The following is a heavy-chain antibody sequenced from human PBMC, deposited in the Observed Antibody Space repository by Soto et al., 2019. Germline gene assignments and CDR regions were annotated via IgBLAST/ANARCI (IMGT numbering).Heavy chain of an antibody. CDR1: GYTFTGYY. CDR3: ARDPGAPDDWFDP. Sequence: GASVKVSCKASGYTFTGYYMHWVRQAPGQGLEWMGWINPNSGGTNYAQKFQGRVTMTRDTSISTAYMELRSLRSDDTAVYYCARDPGAPDDWFDPWGQGTLVTVSS. D-gene: IGHD1-26*01. J-gene: IGHJ5*02. V-gene: IGHV1-2*02. CDR2: INPNSGGT.